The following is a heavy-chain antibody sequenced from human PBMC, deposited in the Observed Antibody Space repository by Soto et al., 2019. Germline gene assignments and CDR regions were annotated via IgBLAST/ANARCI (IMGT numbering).Heavy chain of an antibody. CDR2: ISYDGSNK. J-gene: IGHJ6*02. Sequence: GGSLRLSCAASGFTFSSYAMHWVRQAPGKGLEWVAVISYDGSNKYYADSVKGRFTISRDNSKNTLYLQMNSLRAEDTAVYYCARGPDHPVWSGYYFSAGSGMDVWGQGTTVTVSS. CDR3: ARGPDHPVWSGYYFSAGSGMDV. D-gene: IGHD3-3*01. V-gene: IGHV3-30-3*01. CDR1: GFTFSSYA.